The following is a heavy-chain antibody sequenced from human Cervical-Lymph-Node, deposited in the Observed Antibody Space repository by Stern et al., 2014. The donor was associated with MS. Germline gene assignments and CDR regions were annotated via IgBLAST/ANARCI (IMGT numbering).Heavy chain of an antibody. D-gene: IGHD1-1*01. CDR1: GDRVSNNSAV. CDR2: TYYRAKWYS. J-gene: IGHJ4*02. CDR3: ARNGPYRTPFVS. V-gene: IGHV6-1*01. Sequence: QVQLQQSGPGLVKPSQTLSLTCAISGDRVSNNSAVWNWIRQSPSRGLEWLGRTYYRAKWYSDYAASVRSRITINSDTSENQFSLHLKSVTPDDTAVYYCARNGPYRTPFVSWGQGTLVTVSS.